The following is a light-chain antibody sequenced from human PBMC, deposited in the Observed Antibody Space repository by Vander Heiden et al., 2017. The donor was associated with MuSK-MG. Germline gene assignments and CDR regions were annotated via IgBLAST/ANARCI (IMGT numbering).Light chain of an antibody. CDR1: STNIGSYHF. CDR2: EVS. Sequence: QSALTQPASVSGSPGQSITISCTGTSTNIGSYHFVSWYQKYPGKAPILIMYEVSKRPSGISHRFSGSKSGTKASLTISGLQTEDEADYYCCSYASSRTVVFGGGTKLTVL. CDR3: CSYASSRTVV. V-gene: IGLV2-23*02. J-gene: IGLJ3*02.